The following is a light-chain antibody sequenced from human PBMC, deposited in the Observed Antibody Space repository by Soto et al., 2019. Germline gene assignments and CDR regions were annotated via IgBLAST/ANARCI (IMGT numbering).Light chain of an antibody. CDR1: QHVTTTY. Sequence: IVLTQSPATLSLSPGQRATLSCTASQHVTTTYIAWYQQKFGQAPRLLIYGASTRATGTPDRVTGGGFGTDFTLTSGRVEPEDFAVYYCQQDDSSFTFGGGTKVEMK. CDR2: GAS. J-gene: IGKJ4*02. CDR3: QQDDSSFT. V-gene: IGKV3-20*01.